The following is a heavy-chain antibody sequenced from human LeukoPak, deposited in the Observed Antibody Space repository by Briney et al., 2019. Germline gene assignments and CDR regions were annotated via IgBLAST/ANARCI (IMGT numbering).Heavy chain of an antibody. Sequence: TSVKVSCKASGYTFTGYYMHWVRQAPGQGLEWMGWINPNSGGTNYAQKFQGRVTMTRDTSISTPYMELSRLRSDDTAMYYCARADLLTGYYILDYWGQGTLVTVSS. CDR1: GYTFTGYY. D-gene: IGHD3-9*01. V-gene: IGHV1-2*02. CDR3: ARADLLTGYYILDY. CDR2: INPNSGGT. J-gene: IGHJ4*02.